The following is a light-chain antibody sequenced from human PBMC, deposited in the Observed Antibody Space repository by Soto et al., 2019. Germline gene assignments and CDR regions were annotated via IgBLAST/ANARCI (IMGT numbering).Light chain of an antibody. J-gene: IGLJ2*01. Sequence: QSVLTQPPSASGTPGQRVTISCSGSRSNIGSNYVYWYQQLPGTAPKLLIYRNNQRPSGVPDRFSGSKSGTSASLAISGLRSEDEADYYCAGWDDSLSGVVFGGGTKLTVL. V-gene: IGLV1-47*01. CDR2: RNN. CDR1: RSNIGSNY. CDR3: AGWDDSLSGVV.